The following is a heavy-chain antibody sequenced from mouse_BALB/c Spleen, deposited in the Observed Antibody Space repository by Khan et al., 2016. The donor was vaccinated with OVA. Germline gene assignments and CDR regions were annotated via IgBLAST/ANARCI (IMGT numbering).Heavy chain of an antibody. V-gene: IGHV1S137*01. CDR1: GYTFTDYA. Sequence: QVRLQQSGAELVRPGVSVKISCKGSGYTFTDYAMHWVKQSHAESLVWIGGISTYYGDGSYNQKFKGKATMTVDKSSSKVYMELARLTSEASAIYYCDRYYFGTSNAMDYWGQGTSVTVSS. CDR3: DRYYFGTSNAMDY. CDR2: ISTYYGDG. D-gene: IGHD1-1*01. J-gene: IGHJ4*01.